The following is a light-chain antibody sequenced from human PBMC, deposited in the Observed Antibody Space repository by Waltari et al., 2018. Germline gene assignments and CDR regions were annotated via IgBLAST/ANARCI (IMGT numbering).Light chain of an antibody. Sequence: DIQMTQSPSSLSASVGDRVTITCRASNSISSYLNWYQQKPGKAPKLLIHAASSLQSGVPSRFMCSESGTDFTLTISSLQPEDFATYSCQQSYITPCTFGQRTKLDIK. CDR3: QQSYITPCT. CDR2: AAS. CDR1: NSISSY. V-gene: IGKV1-39*01. J-gene: IGKJ2*02.